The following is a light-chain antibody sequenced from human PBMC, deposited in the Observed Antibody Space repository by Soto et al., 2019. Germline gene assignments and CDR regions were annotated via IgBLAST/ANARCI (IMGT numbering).Light chain of an antibody. J-gene: IGKJ5*01. CDR3: QQYHNWPIT. V-gene: IGKV3-15*01. CDR1: QSVSSN. Sequence: IVMTQSPATLSVSPGESATLSCRASQSVSSNLAWHQQKPGQAPRILMYDASTRATGISARFSGSGSGTEFTLTISSLQSEDFAVYYCQQYHNWPITFGQGTRLE. CDR2: DAS.